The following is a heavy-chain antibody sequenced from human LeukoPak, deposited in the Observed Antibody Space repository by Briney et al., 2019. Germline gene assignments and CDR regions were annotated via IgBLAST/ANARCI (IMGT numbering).Heavy chain of an antibody. J-gene: IGHJ4*02. Sequence: PVGPLRLSCAASGFTFSNAWMSWVRQAPGKGLEWVGRIKSKTDGETPVYAAPVKGRFTISRDDSRNTLYLQMTNLKTDDTAVYYCSKGDCSGGTCLLPHDFWGQGTLVTVSS. V-gene: IGHV3-15*01. CDR2: IKSKTDGETP. CDR3: SKGDCSGGTCLLPHDF. CDR1: GFTFSNAW. D-gene: IGHD2-15*01.